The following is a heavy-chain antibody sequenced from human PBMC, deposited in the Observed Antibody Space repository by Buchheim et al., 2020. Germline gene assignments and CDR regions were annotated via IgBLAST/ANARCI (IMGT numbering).Heavy chain of an antibody. CDR3: TRGSIAYGTLDN. D-gene: IGHD4-17*01. V-gene: IGHV3-15*02. CDR2: IKSKSDGGTT. J-gene: IGHJ4*02. Sequence: EVQLVDSGGALVKPGGFLRLSCVASGFTFTSAWMTWVRQAPGEGLEWVGRIKSKSDGGTTDYAAPVNGSFIISRDDSKDTLYLQMNSLMTEDTGVYYCTRGSIAYGTLDNWGQGTL. CDR1: GFTFTSAW.